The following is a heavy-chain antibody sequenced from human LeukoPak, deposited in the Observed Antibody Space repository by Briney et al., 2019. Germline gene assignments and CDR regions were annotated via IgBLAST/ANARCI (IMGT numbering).Heavy chain of an antibody. CDR1: GFTVSSNY. J-gene: IGHJ4*02. D-gene: IGHD3-16*01. CDR2: IYGGGNI. V-gene: IGHV3-53*01. CDR3: AKENSYYDYVWGSRTYYFDY. Sequence: GGSLRLSCAASGFTVSSNYMNWVRQAPGKGLEWVSVIYGGGNIYYADSVKGRFTISRDNSKNTLYLQMNSLRAEDTAVYYCAKENSYYDYVWGSRTYYFDYWGQGTLVTVSS.